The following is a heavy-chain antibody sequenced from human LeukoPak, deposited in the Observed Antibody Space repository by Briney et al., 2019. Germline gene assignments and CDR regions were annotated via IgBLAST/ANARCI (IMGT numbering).Heavy chain of an antibody. Sequence: GGSLRLSCAASGFTFSDSYMNWMRQAPGKGLEWVSFISRGGNTIYYAGSVKGRFTISRDNAKNSLYLQMNSLTAEDTAVYYCARAHYRDSSGYPDYWGQGTLVTVSS. CDR2: ISRGGNTI. CDR3: ARAHYRDSSGYPDY. CDR1: GFTFSDSY. J-gene: IGHJ4*02. D-gene: IGHD3-22*01. V-gene: IGHV3-11*01.